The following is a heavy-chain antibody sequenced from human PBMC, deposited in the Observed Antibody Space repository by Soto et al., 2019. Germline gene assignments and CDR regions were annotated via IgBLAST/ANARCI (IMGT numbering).Heavy chain of an antibody. CDR2: IYYSGIT. CDR1: GGSISSYY. D-gene: IGHD4-4*01. CDR3: ARTMTTGFYYFDY. J-gene: IGHJ4*02. Sequence: QVQLQESGPGLVKPSETLSLTCTVSGGSISSYYWSWIRQPPGKGLEWIGYIYYSGITNYNPSLKSLVTISVDTSKNQCSLKLSSVTAADTAVYYCARTMTTGFYYFDYWGQGTLVTVSS. V-gene: IGHV4-59*01.